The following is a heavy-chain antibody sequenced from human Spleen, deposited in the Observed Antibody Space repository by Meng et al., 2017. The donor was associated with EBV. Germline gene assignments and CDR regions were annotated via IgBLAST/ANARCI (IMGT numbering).Heavy chain of an antibody. D-gene: IGHD2-15*01. J-gene: IGHJ4*02. V-gene: IGHV1-69*06. Sequence: VRAGAGVKKAGSPVNVSWKASGGTFNNYASSGVRQAPGQGLEWMGGIVPVLGATDYAQKFQGRVSITADKSSSTAYMELRSLRSEDTAMYYCAIDLECVGGSCYLFHYWGQGTLVTVSS. CDR3: AIDLECVGGSCYLFHY. CDR1: GGTFNNYA. CDR2: IVPVLGAT.